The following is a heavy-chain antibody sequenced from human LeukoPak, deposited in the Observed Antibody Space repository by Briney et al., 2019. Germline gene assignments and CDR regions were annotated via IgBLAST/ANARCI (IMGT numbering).Heavy chain of an antibody. CDR2: MNPNSGNT. CDR3: ARVGGVGATVENFDH. J-gene: IGHJ4*02. D-gene: IGHD1-26*01. CDR1: GYTFTSYD. Sequence: ASVKVSCKASGYTFTSYDINWVRQATGQGLEWMGWMNPNSGNTGYAQKFQGRVTMTRNTSISTAYMELSSLGSEDTAVYYCARVGGVGATVENFDHWGQGTLVTVSS. V-gene: IGHV1-8*01.